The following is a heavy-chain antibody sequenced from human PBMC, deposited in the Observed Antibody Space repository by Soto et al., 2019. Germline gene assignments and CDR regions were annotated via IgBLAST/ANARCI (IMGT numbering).Heavy chain of an antibody. J-gene: IGHJ6*02. CDR3: VKDRNLKAHYGMDV. V-gene: IGHV3-23*01. Sequence: GGSLRLSCVASGSTFSSWVRQAPGKGPEWVSGISGSGGYKYYADSVKGRFTISRDDSKNTIYLQMNSLRADDTAVYYCVKDRNLKAHYGMDVWGQGTTVTVS. CDR2: ISGSGGYK. CDR1: GSTFSS.